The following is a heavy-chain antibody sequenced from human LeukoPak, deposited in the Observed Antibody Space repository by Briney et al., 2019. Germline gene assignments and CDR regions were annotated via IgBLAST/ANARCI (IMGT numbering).Heavy chain of an antibody. V-gene: IGHV1-18*01. J-gene: IGHJ4*02. CDR1: GYTFTSYG. CDR2: ISAYNGNT. CDR3: ARDCSSTSCWASTGY. Sequence: GASVKVSCKASGYTFTSYGISWVRQAPGQGLEWIGWISAYNGNTNYAQKLQGRVTMTTDTSTSTAYMELRSLRSDDTAVYYCARDCSSTSCWASTGYWGQGTLVTVSS. D-gene: IGHD2-2*01.